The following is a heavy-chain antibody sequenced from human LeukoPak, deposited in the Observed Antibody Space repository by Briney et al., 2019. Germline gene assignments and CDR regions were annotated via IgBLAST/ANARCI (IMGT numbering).Heavy chain of an antibody. V-gene: IGHV3-74*01. CDR1: GFTFSSYW. CDR3: VRDRAVAGTEDFYFDF. D-gene: IGHD6-19*01. Sequence: GGSLRLSCAASGFTFSSYWMYWVRQAPGKGLVWVSRLSGDARTTTYADSVKGRFTIFRDNAKNTLYLQMNSLRAEGTALYYCVRDRAVAGTEDFYFDFWGQGTLVTVSS. CDR2: LSGDARTT. J-gene: IGHJ4*02.